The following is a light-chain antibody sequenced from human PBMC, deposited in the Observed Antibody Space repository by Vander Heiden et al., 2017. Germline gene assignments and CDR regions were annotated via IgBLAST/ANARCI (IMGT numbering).Light chain of an antibody. J-gene: IGLJ3*02. CDR3: QYCDGSLIVV. CDR2: GNN. V-gene: IGLV1-40*01. CDR1: GSNSGSGYA. Sequence: QSLLTQSRPVSGAPGQRVTNSCTGGGSNSGSGYAVHWYQQLPGTAPILCGEGNNNRPAGVPGRGSGSKSGTSVSIARTRPQAEDDSYSDCQYCDGSLIVVFGGGTKLTVL.